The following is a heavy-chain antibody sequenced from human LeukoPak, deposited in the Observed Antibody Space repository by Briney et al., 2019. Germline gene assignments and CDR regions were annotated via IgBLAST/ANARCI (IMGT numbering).Heavy chain of an antibody. CDR3: AKDQSSIAATLGD. V-gene: IGHV3-21*04. CDR1: GFTFSSCS. Sequence: GGSLRLSCAASGFTFSSCSMNWVRQDPGKGLEWVSSISSSSSYIYYADSVKGRFTISRDNAKNSLYLQMNSLRAEDTALYYCAKDQSSIAATLGDWGQGTLVTDSS. D-gene: IGHD6-25*01. J-gene: IGHJ4*02. CDR2: ISSSSSYI.